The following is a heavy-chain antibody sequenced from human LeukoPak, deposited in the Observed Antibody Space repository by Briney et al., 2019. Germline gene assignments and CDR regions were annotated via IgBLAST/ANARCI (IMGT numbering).Heavy chain of an antibody. D-gene: IGHD6-6*01. J-gene: IGHJ4*02. CDR1: GFTFSNYG. V-gene: IGHV3-48*01. Sequence: GGSLRLSCAASGFTFSNYGMSWVRQAPGKGLEWVSYISSSSSTIYYADSVKGRFTISRDNAKNSLYLQMNSLRAEDTAVYYCARGAARDTDYWGQGTLVTVSS. CDR2: ISSSSSTI. CDR3: ARGAARDTDY.